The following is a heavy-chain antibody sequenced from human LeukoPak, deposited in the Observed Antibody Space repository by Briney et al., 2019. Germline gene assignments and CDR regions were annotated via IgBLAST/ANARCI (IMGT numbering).Heavy chain of an antibody. J-gene: IGHJ4*02. CDR2: INPNSGGT. D-gene: IGHD6-19*01. CDR3: ARDPVVGTVPGGY. V-gene: IGHV1-2*02. CDR1: GYTFTGYY. Sequence: GASVTVSCKASGYTFTGYYMHWVRQAPGQGLEGMGWINPNSGGTNYAQKFQGRVTMTRDTSISTAYMELSRLRSDDTAVYYCARDPVVGTVPGGYWGQGTLVTVSS.